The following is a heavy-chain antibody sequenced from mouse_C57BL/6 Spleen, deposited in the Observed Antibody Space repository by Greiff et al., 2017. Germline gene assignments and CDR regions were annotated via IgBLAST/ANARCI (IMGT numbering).Heavy chain of an antibody. CDR1: GFTFSDYG. D-gene: IGHD1-1*01. V-gene: IGHV5-17*01. CDR2: ISSGSSTI. Sequence: EVQGVESGGGLVKPGGSLKLSCAASGFTFSDYGMHWVRQAPEKGLEWVAYISSGSSTIYYADTVKGRFTISRDNAKKTLFLQMTSLRSEDTAMYYCARGYYYGSSYGYFDVWGTGTTVTVSS. J-gene: IGHJ1*03. CDR3: ARGYYYGSSYGYFDV.